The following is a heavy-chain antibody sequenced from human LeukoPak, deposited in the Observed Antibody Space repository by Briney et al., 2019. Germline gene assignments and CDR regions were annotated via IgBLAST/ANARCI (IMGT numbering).Heavy chain of an antibody. CDR2: TNPSGGNT. CDR3: ARRDCGSASCPLDY. Sequence: ASVKVSFKASGYSFTSYYIHWVRQAPGQGLEWMGITNPSGGNTNYAQKLQGRVTMTRDTSTSTVYMELSSLRSEDTAVYYCARRDCGSASCPLDYWGQGTLVIVSS. D-gene: IGHD2-2*01. V-gene: IGHV1-46*04. CDR1: GYSFTSYY. J-gene: IGHJ4*02.